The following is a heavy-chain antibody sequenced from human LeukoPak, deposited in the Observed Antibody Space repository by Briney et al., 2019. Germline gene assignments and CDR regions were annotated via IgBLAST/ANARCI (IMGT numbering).Heavy chain of an antibody. J-gene: IGHJ3*02. CDR1: GFTFSSYS. CDR2: ISSSSSYI. V-gene: IGHV3-21*01. D-gene: IGHD3-9*01. CDR3: ARDLSDILTGYSHDAFDI. Sequence: PGGSLRLSCAASGFTFSSYSMNWVRQAPGKGLEWVSSISSSSSYIYYADSVKGRFTISRDNAKNSLYLQMNSLRAEDTAVYYCARDLSDILTGYSHDAFDIWGQGTMVTVSS.